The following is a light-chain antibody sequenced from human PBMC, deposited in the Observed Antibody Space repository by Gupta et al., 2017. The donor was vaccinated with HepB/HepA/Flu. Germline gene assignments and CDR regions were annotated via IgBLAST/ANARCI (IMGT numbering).Light chain of an antibody. CDR3: QQSYSTPRT. Sequence: DIQMTQSPSSLSASVGDTVTITCRASQSISSYLNWYQQKPGKAPKLLIYAASSLQSGVPSRFSGSGSGTDFTLTISSLQPADFATYYCQQSYSTPRTFGQGTKVEIK. J-gene: IGKJ1*01. V-gene: IGKV1-39*01. CDR2: AAS. CDR1: QSISSY.